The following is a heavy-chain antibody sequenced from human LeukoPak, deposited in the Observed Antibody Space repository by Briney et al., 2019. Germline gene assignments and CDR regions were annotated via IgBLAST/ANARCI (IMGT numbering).Heavy chain of an antibody. CDR3: ARARSGSGWYWFDP. Sequence: KPSETLSLTCTVSGGSISSGSYYWGWIRQPPGKGLEWIGSIYYSGSTYYNTSLKSRVTISVDTSKNQFSLKLSSVTAADTAVYYCARARSGSGWYWFDPWGQGTLVIVSS. CDR2: IYYSGST. D-gene: IGHD6-19*01. CDR1: GGSISSGSYY. V-gene: IGHV4-39*07. J-gene: IGHJ5*02.